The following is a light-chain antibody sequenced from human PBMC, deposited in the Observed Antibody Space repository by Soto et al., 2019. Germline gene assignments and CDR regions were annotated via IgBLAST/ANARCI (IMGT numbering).Light chain of an antibody. CDR3: QQYGSSPPLT. Sequence: EIVLTQSPGTLSLSPGERATLSCRASQSVSSSYLAWYQQKPGQAPRLLIYGASSRATGIPDRFSGSGSGTDFTLTISRLEAGDFAVYYCQQYGSSPPLTVGQGAKVEIK. J-gene: IGKJ1*01. CDR2: GAS. V-gene: IGKV3-20*01. CDR1: QSVSSSY.